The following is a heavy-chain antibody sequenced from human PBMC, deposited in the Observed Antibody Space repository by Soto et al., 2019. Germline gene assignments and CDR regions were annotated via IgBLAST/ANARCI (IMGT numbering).Heavy chain of an antibody. CDR3: GKILVGANGHTDADS. J-gene: IGHJ4*02. Sequence: AETLSLTCIVPVGSVYSNGHYQGWIRQPRGKGLEWIGSIDNNGLTNYNSSLKSRVTISRDTSENQFSLRLTSVTAADTAVYYCGKILVGANGHTDADSWGPGTLVTGSS. CDR1: VGSVYSNGHY. V-gene: IGHV4-39*01. D-gene: IGHD2-15*01. CDR2: IDNNGLT.